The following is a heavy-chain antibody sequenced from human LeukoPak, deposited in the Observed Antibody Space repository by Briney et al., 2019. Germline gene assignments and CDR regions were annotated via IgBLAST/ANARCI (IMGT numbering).Heavy chain of an antibody. Sequence: PGGSLRLSCAASGFTFSSYWMSWVRQAPGKGLEWVANIKKDGSEKYYVDSVKGRFIISRDNAKKSLYLQVNSLRAEDTAVYYCARHLSGVTGYTYGRGIDYWGQGTLVTVSS. D-gene: IGHD5-18*01. CDR2: IKKDGSEK. J-gene: IGHJ4*02. CDR3: ARHLSGVTGYTYGRGIDY. CDR1: GFTFSSYW. V-gene: IGHV3-7*01.